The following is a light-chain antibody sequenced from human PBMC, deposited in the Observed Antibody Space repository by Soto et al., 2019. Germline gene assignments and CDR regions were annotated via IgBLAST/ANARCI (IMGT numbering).Light chain of an antibody. V-gene: IGLV1-47*02. Sequence: QPVLTQPPSASGTPGQRVTISCSGSSSNIGSNYVYWYQQLPGTAPKLLIYSNNQRPSGVPDRFSGSKSGTSASLAISGLRSEDEADYYCAAWDDSHYVFGTGTKVTVL. CDR1: SSNIGSNY. J-gene: IGLJ1*01. CDR3: AAWDDSHYV. CDR2: SNN.